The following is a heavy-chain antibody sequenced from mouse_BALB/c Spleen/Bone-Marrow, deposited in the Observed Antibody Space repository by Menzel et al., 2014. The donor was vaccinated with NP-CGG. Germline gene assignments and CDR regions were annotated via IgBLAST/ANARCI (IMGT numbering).Heavy chain of an antibody. CDR1: GFNIRDTY. D-gene: IGHD4-1*01. J-gene: IGHJ4*01. CDR2: IDPANGNT. V-gene: IGHV14-3*02. CDR3: ARWEYYAMDY. Sequence: VQLQQSGAELVKPGASVKLSCTASGFNIRDTYMHWVKQRPEQGLEWIGRIDPANGNTKYDPKFQGKATITADTSSNTAYLQLSSLTSEDTAVYYCARWEYYAMDYWGQGTSVTVSS.